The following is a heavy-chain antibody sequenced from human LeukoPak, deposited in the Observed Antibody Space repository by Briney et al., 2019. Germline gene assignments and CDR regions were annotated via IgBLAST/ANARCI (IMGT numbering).Heavy chain of an antibody. CDR2: ISLSGGST. CDR1: GYTFTSHY. J-gene: IGHJ4*02. D-gene: IGHD2-2*01. CDR3: ARDVASHMGLANYFDY. V-gene: IGHV1-46*01. Sequence: ASVKVSCKASGYTFTSHYIHWVRQAPGQGLEWMGIISLSGGSTTYAQKFQGRVTMTRDTSTSTVYMDLSSLRSDDTAVYYCARDVASHMGLANYFDYWGQGALVIVSS.